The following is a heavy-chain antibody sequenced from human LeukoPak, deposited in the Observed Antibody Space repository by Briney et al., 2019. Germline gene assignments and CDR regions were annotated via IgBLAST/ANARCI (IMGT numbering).Heavy chain of an antibody. V-gene: IGHV3-30-3*01. CDR1: GFTFSSYA. CDR3: ARASYGMDV. J-gene: IGHJ6*02. CDR2: ISYDGSNK. Sequence: GGSLRLSCAASGFTFSSYAMHWVRQAPGKGLEWVAVISYDGSNKYYADSVKGRFTISRDNSKDTLYLQMNSLRAEDTAVYYCARASYGMDVWGQGTTVTVSS.